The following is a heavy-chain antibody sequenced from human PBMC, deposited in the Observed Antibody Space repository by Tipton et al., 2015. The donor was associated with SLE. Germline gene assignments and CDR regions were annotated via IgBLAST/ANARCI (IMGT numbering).Heavy chain of an antibody. D-gene: IGHD1-1*01. J-gene: IGHJ4*02. V-gene: IGHV3-30*02. CDR1: GFTFSDPG. CDR2: IGRDVNFI. CDR3: AKDLPGTVDY. Sequence: SLRLSCAASGFTFSDPGMHWIGLAPGKGLEFVAFIGRDVNFIQYGDSVKGRFTISRDNSRNTLYLQMNSLRVEDTALYYCAKDLPGTVDYWGQRTPVTVSS.